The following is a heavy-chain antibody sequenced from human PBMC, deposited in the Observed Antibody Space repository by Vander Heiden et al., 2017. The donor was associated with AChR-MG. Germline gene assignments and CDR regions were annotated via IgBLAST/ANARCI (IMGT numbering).Heavy chain of an antibody. V-gene: IGHV1-8*01. J-gene: IGHJ6*02. D-gene: IGHD3-3*01. CDR3: AGYDFWSGSYYYGMDV. CDR1: GYTFTSSD. CDR2: MNPNSGNT. Sequence: QVQLVQSGAEVKKPGASVKVSCKASGYTFTSSDINWVRQATGQGLEWMGWMNPNSGNTGYAQKFQGRVTMTRNTSISTAYMELSSLRSEDTAVYYCAGYDFWSGSYYYGMDVWGQGTTVTVSS.